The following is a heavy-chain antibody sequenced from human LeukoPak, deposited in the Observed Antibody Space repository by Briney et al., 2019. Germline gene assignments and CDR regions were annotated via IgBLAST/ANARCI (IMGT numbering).Heavy chain of an antibody. V-gene: IGHV5-51*01. CDR1: GYTFTTHW. CDR3: ATSESQTRFDF. Sequence: GESLEISCKGSGYTFTTHWIAWVRQMPGKGLEWMGIIFPGDSDTTYSPSFEGQVTISADTSINTAYLQWSSLKASDTAMYYCATSESQTRFDFWGQGTLVTVSS. D-gene: IGHD1/OR15-1a*01. CDR2: IFPGDSDT. J-gene: IGHJ4*02.